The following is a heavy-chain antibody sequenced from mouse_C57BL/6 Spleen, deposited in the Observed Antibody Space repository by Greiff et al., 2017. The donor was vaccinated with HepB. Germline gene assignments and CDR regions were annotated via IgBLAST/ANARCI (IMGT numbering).Heavy chain of an antibody. Sequence: VHVKQSGPELVKPGASVKIPCKASGYTFTDYNMDWVKQSHGKSLEWIGDINPNNGGTIYNQKFKGKATLTVDKSSSTAYMELRSLTSEDTAVYYCARRYDYDEAWFAYWGQGTLVTVSA. CDR1: GYTFTDYN. V-gene: IGHV1-18*01. CDR3: ARRYDYDEAWFAY. D-gene: IGHD2-4*01. J-gene: IGHJ3*01. CDR2: INPNNGGT.